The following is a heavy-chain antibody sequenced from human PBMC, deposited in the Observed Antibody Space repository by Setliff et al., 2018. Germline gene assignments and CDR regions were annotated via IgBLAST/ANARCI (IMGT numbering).Heavy chain of an antibody. CDR1: GFIFSDYY. J-gene: IGHJ4*02. V-gene: IGHV3-11*04. Sequence: GGSLRLSCAASGFIFSDYYMSWIRQAPGKGLEWVSYISRRSGSDIYYADSVKGRFTISRDNAKKSLYLQMNSLRAEDTAVYYCARPRESGDYWGQGALVTVSS. D-gene: IGHD3-3*01. CDR3: ARPRESGDY. CDR2: ISRRSGSDI.